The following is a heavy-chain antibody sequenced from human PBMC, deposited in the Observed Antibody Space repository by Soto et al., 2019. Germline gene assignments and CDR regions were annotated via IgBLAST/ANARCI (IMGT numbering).Heavy chain of an antibody. CDR2: ISGSGANV. D-gene: IGHD3-3*01. Sequence: GGSLRLSCAASGFTFSSCAMSWVRQAPGKGLEWVSAISGSGANVYYADSGKGRFTISRDNSKNTLYLEMNTLRAEDTAVFYCAKALIWSAYDYYGMDVWGQGTTVTVSS. V-gene: IGHV3-23*01. J-gene: IGHJ6*02. CDR1: GFTFSSCA. CDR3: AKALIWSAYDYYGMDV.